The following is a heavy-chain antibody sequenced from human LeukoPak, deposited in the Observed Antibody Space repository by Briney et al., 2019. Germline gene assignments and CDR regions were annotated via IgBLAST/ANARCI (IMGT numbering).Heavy chain of an antibody. Sequence: VASVKVSCKASGYTFTGYYMHWVRQAPGQGLEWMGWINPNSGGTKYAQNFQGRVTMTRDTSISTAYMELSSLRSDDTAVYYCAREGSGSAFDIWGQGKVVTVSS. D-gene: IGHD6-19*01. CDR3: AREGSGSAFDI. CDR2: INPNSGGT. V-gene: IGHV1-2*02. J-gene: IGHJ3*02. CDR1: GYTFTGYY.